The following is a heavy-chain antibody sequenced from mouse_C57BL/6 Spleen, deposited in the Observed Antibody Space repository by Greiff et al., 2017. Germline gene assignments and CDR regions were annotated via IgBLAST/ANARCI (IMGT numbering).Heavy chain of an antibody. CDR2: INYDGSST. CDR1: GFTFSDYY. D-gene: IGHD1-1*01. Sequence: EVKLVESEGGLVQPGSSMKLSCTASGFTFSDYYMAWVRQVPEKGLEWVANINYDGSSTYYLDSLKSRFIISRDNAKNILYLQMSSLKSEDTATYYCARVGSSYGYAMDYWGQGTSVTVSS. CDR3: ARVGSSYGYAMDY. V-gene: IGHV5-16*01. J-gene: IGHJ4*01.